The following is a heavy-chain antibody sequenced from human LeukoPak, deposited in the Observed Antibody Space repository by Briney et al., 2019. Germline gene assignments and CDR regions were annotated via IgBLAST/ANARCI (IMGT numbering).Heavy chain of an antibody. CDR1: GFTFSSYS. J-gene: IGHJ4*02. D-gene: IGHD1-7*01. CDR2: ICSSSSYI. CDR3: ARVNTRHNWNYVFPFGKSGFDY. V-gene: IGHV3-21*01. Sequence: VGSLRLSCAASGFTFSSYSMNWGRQAPGKRLEWVSSICSSSSYIYYADSVKGRFTISRDNAKNSLYLQMNSLRAEVRAVYYCARVNTRHNWNYVFPFGKSGFDYWGQGTLVTVSS.